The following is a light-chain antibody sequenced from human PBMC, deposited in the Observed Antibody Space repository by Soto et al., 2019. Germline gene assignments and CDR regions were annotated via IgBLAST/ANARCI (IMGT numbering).Light chain of an antibody. CDR1: QSVDSRY. J-gene: IGKJ3*01. V-gene: IGKV3-20*01. Sequence: EIVLTQSPGTLSLSPGERATLSCRASQSVDSRYLAWYQQKPGQAPRLLIYGTSSRATGIPDRFSGSGSETDFTLTISRLEPEDFALYYCQQYGSTPPFTFGPGTKVDIK. CDR2: GTS. CDR3: QQYGSTPPFT.